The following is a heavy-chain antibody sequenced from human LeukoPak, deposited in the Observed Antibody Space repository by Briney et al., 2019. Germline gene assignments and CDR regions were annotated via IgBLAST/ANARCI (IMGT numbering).Heavy chain of an antibody. V-gene: IGHV3-21*01. CDR3: ARDYSLEPTTVTTDYYYYGMDV. Sequence: PGGSLRLSCAASGFTFSSYSMNWVRQAPGKGLEWVSSISGSSSYIYYADSVKGRFTISRDNAKNSLYLQMNSLRAEDTAVYYCARDYSLEPTTVTTDYYYYGMDVWGQGTTVTVSS. J-gene: IGHJ6*02. CDR2: ISGSSSYI. D-gene: IGHD4-11*01. CDR1: GFTFSSYS.